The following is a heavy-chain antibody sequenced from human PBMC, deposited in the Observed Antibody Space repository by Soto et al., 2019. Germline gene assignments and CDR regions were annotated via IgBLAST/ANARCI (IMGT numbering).Heavy chain of an antibody. J-gene: IGHJ4*02. D-gene: IGHD3-10*01. CDR2: ISAYNGNT. Sequence: ASVKVSCKASGYTFTSYGISWVRQAPGQGLEWMGWISAYNGNTNYAQKLQGRVTMTTDTSTSTAYMELRSLRSDDTAVYYCATEIQQYYDGSGSYYLNYWGQGTLVTVSS. V-gene: IGHV1-18*01. CDR3: ATEIQQYYDGSGSYYLNY. CDR1: GYTFTSYG.